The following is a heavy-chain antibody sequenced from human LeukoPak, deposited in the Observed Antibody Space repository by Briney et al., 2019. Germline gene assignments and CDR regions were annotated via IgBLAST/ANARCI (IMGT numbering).Heavy chain of an antibody. V-gene: IGHV4-59*12. CDR1: GGSISSYY. D-gene: IGHD3-3*01. Sequence: SETLSLTCAVYGGSISSYYWSWIRQPPGKGLEWIGYIYYSGSTNYNPSLKSRVTISVDTSKNQFSLKLSSVTAADTAVYYCARGGNVFGVVIMGFDYWGQGTLVTVSS. J-gene: IGHJ4*02. CDR3: ARGGNVFGVVIMGFDY. CDR2: IYYSGST.